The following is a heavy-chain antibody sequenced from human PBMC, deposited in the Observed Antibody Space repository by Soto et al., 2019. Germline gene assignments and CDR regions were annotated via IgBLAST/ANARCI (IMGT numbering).Heavy chain of an antibody. Sequence: EVQLVESGGGLVQPGGSLRLSCEASGFTFSTFWMHWVRQAPGKGLVWVSRINSDGSSTNYADSVKGRVTISRDNAKNMLYLQLNRLSAEDTSVYYCARDCEYWGQGTLVTVSS. CDR3: ARDCEY. CDR2: INSDGSST. CDR1: GFTFSTFW. J-gene: IGHJ4*02. V-gene: IGHV3-74*01.